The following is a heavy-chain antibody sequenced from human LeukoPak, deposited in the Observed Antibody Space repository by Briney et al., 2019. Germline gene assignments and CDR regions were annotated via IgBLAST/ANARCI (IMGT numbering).Heavy chain of an antibody. J-gene: IGHJ4*02. CDR2: INPSGGST. CDR3: ARENYGDYYFDY. Sequence: ASVKVSCKASGYSFISYYMHWVRQAPGQGLEWMGIINPSGGSTRYAQKFQGRVTMTRDTSTSTVYMELSSLRSEDTAVYYCARENYGDYYFDYWGRGTLVTVSS. V-gene: IGHV1-46*01. D-gene: IGHD4-17*01. CDR1: GYSFISYY.